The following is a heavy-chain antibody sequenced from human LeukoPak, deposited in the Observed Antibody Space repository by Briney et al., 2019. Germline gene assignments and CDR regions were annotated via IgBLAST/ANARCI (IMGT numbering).Heavy chain of an antibody. J-gene: IGHJ5*02. Sequence: PSETLSLTCTVSLGSISSYYWSWIRQPPGKGLEWIGEINHSGSTNYNPSLKSRVTISVDTSKNQFSLKLSSVTAADTAVYYCARGYRITIFGVVTGNWFDPWGQGTLVTVSS. CDR3: ARGYRITIFGVVTGNWFDP. V-gene: IGHV4-34*01. CDR2: INHSGST. D-gene: IGHD3-3*01. CDR1: LGSISSYY.